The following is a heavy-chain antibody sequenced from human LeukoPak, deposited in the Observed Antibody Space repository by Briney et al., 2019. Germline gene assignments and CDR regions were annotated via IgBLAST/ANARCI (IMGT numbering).Heavy chain of an antibody. CDR3: AKGQELDDGVFDS. D-gene: IGHD1-1*01. CDR2: IRSNGETV. J-gene: IGHJ4*02. CDR1: GFTFSSYD. Sequence: GGSLRLSCAASGFTFSSYDMNWVRQAPGKGLEWVSAIRSNGETVYNADSVKGRFTVSRDNSRQTLFLQMSSLRVEDTATYYCAKGQELDDGVFDSWGQGTLVTVSS. V-gene: IGHV3-23*01.